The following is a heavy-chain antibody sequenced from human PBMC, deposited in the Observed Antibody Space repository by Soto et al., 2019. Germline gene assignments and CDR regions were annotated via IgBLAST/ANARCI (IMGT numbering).Heavy chain of an antibody. J-gene: IGHJ4*02. Sequence: QVQLVQSGAEVKKPGASVKVSCKASGYTFTSYYMHWVRQAPGQGLEWMGIINPSGGSTSYAQKLQGRVTMTRDTSTSTVYMELSSLRSEDTAVYYCARDQSSGWFDYWGQGTLVTVSS. CDR2: INPSGGST. D-gene: IGHD6-19*01. CDR3: ARDQSSGWFDY. V-gene: IGHV1-46*03. CDR1: GYTFTSYY.